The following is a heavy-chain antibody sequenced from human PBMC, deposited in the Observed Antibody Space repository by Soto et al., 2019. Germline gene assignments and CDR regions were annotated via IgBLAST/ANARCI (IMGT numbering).Heavy chain of an antibody. CDR2: IYHIGTT. CDR1: GAPISSGDYY. Sequence: QVKLQESGPGLVKPSQTLSLTCTVAGAPISSGDYYWSWIRQPPGKGLEWIGYIYHIGTTTYNPSLKSRVTISLDSSKNQFSLKLNSVTAADTAVYYCARFRRNYFGVWGQGTLVTVSS. V-gene: IGHV4-61*08. J-gene: IGHJ4*02. CDR3: ARFRRNYFGV. D-gene: IGHD3-10*01.